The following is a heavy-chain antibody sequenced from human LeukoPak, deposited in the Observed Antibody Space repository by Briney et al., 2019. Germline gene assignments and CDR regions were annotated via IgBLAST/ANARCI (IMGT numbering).Heavy chain of an antibody. CDR3: ARARTRRMVREDDAFDI. V-gene: IGHV3-30*03. CDR1: GFTFSSYG. D-gene: IGHD3-10*01. CDR2: ISYDGSNK. Sequence: PGRSLRLSCAASGFTFSSYGMHWVRQAPGKGLEWVAVISYDGSNKYYADSVKGRFTISRDNSKNTPYLQMNSLRAEDTAVYYCARARTRRMVREDDAFDIWGQGTMVTVSS. J-gene: IGHJ3*02.